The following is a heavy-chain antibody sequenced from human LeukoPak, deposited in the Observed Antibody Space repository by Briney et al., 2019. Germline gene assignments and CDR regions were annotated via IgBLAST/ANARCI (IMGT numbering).Heavy chain of an antibody. J-gene: IGHJ4*02. CDR2: ISYDGSNK. Sequence: PGGSLRLSCAASGFTFSSYAMHWVRQAPGKGLEWVAVISYDGSNKYYADSVKGRFTISRDNSKNTLYLQMNSLRAEDAAVYYCARASPRGSSWYRNPVDYWGQGTLVTVSS. CDR3: ARASPRGSSWYRNPVDY. CDR1: GFTFSSYA. V-gene: IGHV3-30-3*01. D-gene: IGHD6-13*01.